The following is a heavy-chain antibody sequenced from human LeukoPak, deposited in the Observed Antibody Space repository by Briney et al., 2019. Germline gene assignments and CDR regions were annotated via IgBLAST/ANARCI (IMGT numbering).Heavy chain of an antibody. Sequence: PSETLSLTCTVSGGSISSYYWSWIRQPAGKGLEWIGRIYTSGSTNYNPSLKSRVTMSVDTSKNHFSLTPSSVTAADTAVYYCARLPHGSGSYYPWFDPWGQGTLVTVSS. CDR1: GGSISSYY. J-gene: IGHJ5*02. V-gene: IGHV4-4*07. CDR2: IYTSGST. CDR3: ARLPHGSGSYYPWFDP. D-gene: IGHD3-10*01.